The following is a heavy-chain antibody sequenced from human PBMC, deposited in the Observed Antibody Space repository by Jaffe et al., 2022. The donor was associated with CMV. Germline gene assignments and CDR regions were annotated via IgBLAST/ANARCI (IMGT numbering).Heavy chain of an antibody. V-gene: IGHV4-59*01. CDR3: ARDRGGYCGGDCLDAFDI. J-gene: IGHJ3*02. CDR2: IYYSGST. D-gene: IGHD2-21*02. Sequence: QVQLQESGPGLVKPSETLSLTCTVSGGSISSYYWSWIRQPPGKGLEWIGYIYYSGSTNYNPSLKSRVTISVDTSKNQFSLKLSSVTAADTAVYYCARDRGGYCGGDCLDAFDIWGQGTMVTVSS. CDR1: GGSISSYY.